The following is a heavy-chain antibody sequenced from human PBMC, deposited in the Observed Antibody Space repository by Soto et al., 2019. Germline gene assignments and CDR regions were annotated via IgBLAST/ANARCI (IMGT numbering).Heavy chain of an antibody. CDR1: GYTFTSYA. V-gene: IGHV1-3*01. CDR2: INAGNGNT. CDR3: ARDLSYYYMDV. J-gene: IGHJ6*03. Sequence: ASVKVSCKASGYTFTSYAMHWVRQAPGQRLEWMGWINAGNGNTKYSQKFQGRVTITRDTSARTAYMELSSLRSEDTAVYYCARDLSYYYMDVWGKGTTVTVSS.